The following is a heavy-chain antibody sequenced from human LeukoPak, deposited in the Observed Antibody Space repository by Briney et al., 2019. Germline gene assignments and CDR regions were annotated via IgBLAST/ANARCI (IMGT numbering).Heavy chain of an antibody. Sequence: PSETLSLTCTVSGGSISSGDYYWSWIRQPPGKGLEWIGYIYYSGSTNYNPSLKSRVTISVDTSKNQFSLKLSSVTAADTAVYYCARVAFCGGDCYASDYWGQGTLVTVSS. J-gene: IGHJ4*02. CDR1: GGSISSGDYY. D-gene: IGHD2-21*01. CDR2: IYYSGST. V-gene: IGHV4-61*08. CDR3: ARVAFCGGDCYASDY.